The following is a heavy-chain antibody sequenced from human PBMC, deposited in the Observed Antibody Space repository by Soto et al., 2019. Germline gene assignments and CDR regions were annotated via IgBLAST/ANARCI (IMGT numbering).Heavy chain of an antibody. CDR1: GYSFTTYG. J-gene: IGHJ6*02. Sequence: ASVKVSCKTSGYSFTTYGISWVRQAPGQGLEWMGWISAYNGNTNYAQKLQDRVTMTTDTSTSTAYMELRSLRSDDTAVYYCAREGPAPYYYYGMDVWAKGARSP. CDR3: AREGPAPYYYYGMDV. V-gene: IGHV1-18*01. CDR2: ISAYNGNT.